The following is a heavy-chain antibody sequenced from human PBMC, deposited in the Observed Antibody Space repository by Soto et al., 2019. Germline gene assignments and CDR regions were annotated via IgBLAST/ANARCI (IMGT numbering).Heavy chain of an antibody. J-gene: IGHJ6*03. V-gene: IGHV1-18*01. CDR1: GYTFTSYG. Sequence: QVQLVQSGAEVKKPGASVKVSCKASGYTFTSYGISWVRQAPGQGLEWMGWISAYNGNTNYAQKLQGRVTMTTDTSTSTAYMELRRLRSDDTAVYYCARAGGWGCEQLVGDYYYYMDVWSKGTTVTVSS. CDR2: ISAYNGNT. D-gene: IGHD6-6*01. CDR3: ARAGGWGCEQLVGDYYYYMDV.